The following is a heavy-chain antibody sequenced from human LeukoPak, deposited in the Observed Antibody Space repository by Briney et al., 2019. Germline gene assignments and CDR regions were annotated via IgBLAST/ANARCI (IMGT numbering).Heavy chain of an antibody. V-gene: IGHV1-69*05. Sequence: SVKVSCKASGGTFSSYASSWVRQAPGQGLEWMGGIIPIFGTANYAQKFQGRVTTTTDESTSTAYMELSSLRSEDTAVYYCTRARQAKPVTYYYYMDVWGKGTTVTVSS. J-gene: IGHJ6*03. CDR3: TRARQAKPVTYYYYMDV. CDR1: GGTFSSYA. D-gene: IGHD4-23*01. CDR2: IIPIFGTA.